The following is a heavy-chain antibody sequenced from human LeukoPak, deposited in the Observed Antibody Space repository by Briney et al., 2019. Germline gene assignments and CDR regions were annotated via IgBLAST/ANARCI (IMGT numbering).Heavy chain of an antibody. J-gene: IGHJ6*02. Sequence: ASVKVSCKASGYTVTSYGISWVRQAPGQGLEWMGWISAYNGNTNYAQKLQGRVTMTTDTSTSTAYMELRSLRSDDTAEYYCAREKVVPAATVYYYYGMDVWGQGTTVTVSS. V-gene: IGHV1-18*01. CDR1: GYTVTSYG. CDR3: AREKVVPAATVYYYYGMDV. D-gene: IGHD2-2*01. CDR2: ISAYNGNT.